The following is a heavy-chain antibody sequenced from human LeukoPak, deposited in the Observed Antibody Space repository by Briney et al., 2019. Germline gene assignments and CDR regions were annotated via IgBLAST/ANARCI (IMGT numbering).Heavy chain of an antibody. D-gene: IGHD3-3*01. J-gene: IGHJ4*02. CDR2: IYYSGST. Sequence: SETLSLTCTVSGGSISSRSYYWGWIRQPPGKGLEWIGSIYYSGSTYYNPSLRSRVTISVDTSKNQFSLKLSSVTAADTAVYYCARRSPSDFWSDHQQYYFDYWGQGTLVTVSS. CDR1: GGSISSRSYY. CDR3: ARRSPSDFWSDHQQYYFDY. V-gene: IGHV4-39*01.